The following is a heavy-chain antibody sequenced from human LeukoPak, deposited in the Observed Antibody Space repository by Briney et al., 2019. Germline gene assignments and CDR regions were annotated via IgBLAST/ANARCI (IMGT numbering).Heavy chain of an antibody. CDR2: IYYTGST. J-gene: IGHJ5*02. V-gene: IGHV4-59*01. CDR1: GGSISSYY. Sequence: PSETLSLTCTVSGGSISSYYWSWTRQPPGKGLEWIGYIYYTGSTYYNPSLKSRVTISLDTSKNQFSLKLSSVTAADTAVYYCARVSSSSFDPWGQGTLVTVSS. CDR3: ARVSSSSFDP. D-gene: IGHD6-6*01.